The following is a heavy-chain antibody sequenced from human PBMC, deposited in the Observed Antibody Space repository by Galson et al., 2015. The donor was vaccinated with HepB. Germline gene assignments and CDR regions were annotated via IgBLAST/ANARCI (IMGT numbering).Heavy chain of an antibody. CDR3: ARARGDGSGNWYFDL. CDR2: INPSGGST. J-gene: IGHJ2*01. Sequence: SVKVSCKASGYTFTSYYMHWVRQAPGQGLEWMGIINPSGGSTSYAQKLQGRVTMTRDTSTSTVYMELSSLRSEDTTVYYCARARGDGSGNWYFDLWGRGTLVTVSS. CDR1: GYTFTSYY. V-gene: IGHV1-46*04. D-gene: IGHD3-10*01.